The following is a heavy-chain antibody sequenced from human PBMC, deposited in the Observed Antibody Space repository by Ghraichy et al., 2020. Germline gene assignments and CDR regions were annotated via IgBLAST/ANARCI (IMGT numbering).Heavy chain of an antibody. V-gene: IGHV3-7*03. CDR2: IKQDGSEK. J-gene: IGHJ4*02. D-gene: IGHD3-10*01. CDR3: AGGPEKYYPLDY. CDR1: GFTFSGYW. Sequence: GGSLRLSCAASGFTFSGYWMTWVRQAPGKGLEWVANIKQDGSEKNYVDSVKGRFTIFRDNSKNSLYLQINSLRAEDTGMYYCAGGPEKYYPLDYWGQGTLVTVSS.